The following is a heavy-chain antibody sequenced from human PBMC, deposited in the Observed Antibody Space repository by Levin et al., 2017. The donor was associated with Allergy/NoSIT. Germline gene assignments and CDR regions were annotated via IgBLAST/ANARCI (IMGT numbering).Heavy chain of an antibody. CDR3: ARQQLLFDDQSAHTSDY. V-gene: IGHV5-10-1*01. J-gene: IGHJ4*02. D-gene: IGHD2-2*01. Sequence: GESLKISCKGSGYSFTSYWISWVRQMPGKGLEWMGRIDPSDSYTNYSPSFQGHVTISADKSISTAYLQWSSLKASDTAMYYCARQQLLFDDQSAHTSDYWGQGTLVTVSS. CDR1: GYSFTSYW. CDR2: IDPSDSYT.